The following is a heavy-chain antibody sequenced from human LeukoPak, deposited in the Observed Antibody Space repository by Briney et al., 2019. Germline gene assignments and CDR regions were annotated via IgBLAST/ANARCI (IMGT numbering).Heavy chain of an antibody. CDR1: GGSISSSSYS. J-gene: IGHJ4*02. Sequence: SETLSLTCTVSGGSISSSSYSWGWIRQPPGKGLEWIGSIYYSGSTYYNPSLKSRVTISVDTSKNQFSLKLSSVTAADTAVYYCASIDEGAPRDWGQGTLVTVSS. CDR3: ASIDEGAPRD. V-gene: IGHV4-39*01. D-gene: IGHD1-26*01. CDR2: IYYSGST.